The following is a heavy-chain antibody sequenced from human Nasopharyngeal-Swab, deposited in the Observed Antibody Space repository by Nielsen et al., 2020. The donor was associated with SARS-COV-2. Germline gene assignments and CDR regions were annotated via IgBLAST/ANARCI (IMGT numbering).Heavy chain of an antibody. D-gene: IGHD6-6*01. CDR3: ASDRRSGTSSLRFDC. V-gene: IGHV6-1*01. CDR2: TYYRSTWYN. CDR1: GDSVSSNSAT. J-gene: IGHJ4*02. Sequence: QTPSLTRAISGDSVSSNSATWNWIRQPPSRGLEWLGRTYYRSTWYNDYAVSVKSRITINSDTSKNQFSLQLNSVTPEDTAVYYCASDRRSGTSSLRFDCWGQGILVTVSS.